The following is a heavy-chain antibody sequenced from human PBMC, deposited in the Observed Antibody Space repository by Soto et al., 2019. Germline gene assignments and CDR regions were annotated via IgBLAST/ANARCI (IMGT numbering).Heavy chain of an antibody. CDR2: IIPIFGTA. D-gene: IGHD6-19*01. V-gene: IGHV1-69*01. CDR1: GGTFSSYA. CDR3: ASLYSSGWPIDY. J-gene: IGHJ4*02. Sequence: QVQLVQSGAEVKKPGSSVKVSCKASGGTFSSYAISWVRQAPGQGLEWMGGIIPIFGTANYAQKFQGRVTINEDESTSTAYMELSRLRSEDTAVYYCASLYSSGWPIDYWGQGTLVTVSS.